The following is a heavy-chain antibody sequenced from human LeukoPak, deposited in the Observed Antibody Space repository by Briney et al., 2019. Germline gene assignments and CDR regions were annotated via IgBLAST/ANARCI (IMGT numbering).Heavy chain of an antibody. CDR1: GYTFTSYD. J-gene: IGHJ3*02. V-gene: IGHV1-8*01. D-gene: IGHD4-17*01. CDR2: MNPNSGNT. Sequence: ASVKVSCKASGYTFTSYDINWVRQAAGQGLEWVGWMNPNSGNTGYAQKFQGRVTMTRSTSINTAYMELSSLRSEDTAVYYCARNDYGGHDAFDIGGQGTMVIVSS. CDR3: ARNDYGGHDAFDI.